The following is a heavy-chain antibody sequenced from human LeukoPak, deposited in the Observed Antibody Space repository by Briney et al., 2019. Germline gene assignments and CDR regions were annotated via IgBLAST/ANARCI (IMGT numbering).Heavy chain of an antibody. Sequence: GGSLRLSCAASGFTFSSYWMSWVRQAPGKGLEWVANIKQDGSEKYYVDSVKGRFTISRDNAKNSLYLQMNSLRAEDTAVYYCAREPFMITFGGVISQEDEYNWFDPWGQGTLVTVSS. CDR3: AREPFMITFGGVISQEDEYNWFDP. CDR2: IKQDGSEK. CDR1: GFTFSSYW. V-gene: IGHV3-7*01. D-gene: IGHD3-16*02. J-gene: IGHJ5*02.